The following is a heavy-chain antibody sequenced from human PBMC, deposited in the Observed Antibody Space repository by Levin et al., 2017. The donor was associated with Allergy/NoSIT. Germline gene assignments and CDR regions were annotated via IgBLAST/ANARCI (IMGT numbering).Heavy chain of an antibody. CDR2: LLLLSPSL. CDR3: ASDGSYDTLDI. J-gene: IGHJ3*02. V-gene: IGHV3-21*01. D-gene: IGHD6-6*01. Sequence: SCAASGFTFSGYTLNWVRQAPGLFLDWFSSLLLLSPSLSSSSSLQGRFTISRDDAKNSLSLQMNSLRVEDTAVYYCASDGSYDTLDIWGQGTMVTVSS. CDR1: GFTFSGYT.